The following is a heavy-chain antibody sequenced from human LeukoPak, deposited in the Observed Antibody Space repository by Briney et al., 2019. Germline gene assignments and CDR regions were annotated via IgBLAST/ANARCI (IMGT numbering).Heavy chain of an antibody. CDR3: ASIARGVTTIDY. CDR1: GYTFTSYY. V-gene: IGHV1-46*01. Sequence: ASVKVSCKASGYTFTSYYMHWVRQAPGQGLEWMGIINPSGGSTSYAQKFQGRVTMTRDMSTSTVYMELSSLRSEDTAVYYCASIARGVTTIDYWGQGTLVTVSS. D-gene: IGHD4-17*01. J-gene: IGHJ4*02. CDR2: INPSGGST.